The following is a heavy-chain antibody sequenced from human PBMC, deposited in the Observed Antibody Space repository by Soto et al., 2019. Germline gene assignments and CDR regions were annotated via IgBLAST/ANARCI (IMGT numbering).Heavy chain of an antibody. J-gene: IGHJ2*01. CDR1: GDAITRHY. Sequence: QVQLLESGPGLVKPSGTLSLNCSVSGDAITRHYWSWIRQSPGKGLEWLGYFFHTGTALYNPSLRSRASMSVDTSKNQFSLKLTSVSPADTAVYFCARNYGGNAQFFDLWGRGTLVTVSS. CDR2: FFHTGTA. CDR3: ARNYGGNAQFFDL. V-gene: IGHV4-59*11. D-gene: IGHD4-17*01.